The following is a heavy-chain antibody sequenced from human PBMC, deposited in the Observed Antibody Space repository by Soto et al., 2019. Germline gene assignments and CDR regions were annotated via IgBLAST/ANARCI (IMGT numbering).Heavy chain of an antibody. CDR2: SRNKANGHTT. D-gene: IGHD3-3*01. CDR1: GFIFSDYY. CDR3: ARWVIVNDFFDM. V-gene: IGHV3-72*01. Sequence: EVQLVECGGGLVQPGGSLRHSCAASGFIFSDYYMDWVRQAPGKGLEWVGRSRNKANGHTTEYGASARGRFTILRDHSNNSVYLQMNSLKVEDTAVYYCARWVIVNDFFDMWVQGTMVTVSS. J-gene: IGHJ3*02.